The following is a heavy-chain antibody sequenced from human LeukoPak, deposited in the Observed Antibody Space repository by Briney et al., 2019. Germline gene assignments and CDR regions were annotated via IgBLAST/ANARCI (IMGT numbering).Heavy chain of an antibody. V-gene: IGHV3-43*01. CDR1: GFNFDRYT. D-gene: IGHD3-10*02. J-gene: IGHJ4*02. CDR3: AKELDTMFFDY. CDR2: AGWAGGTT. Sequence: GGSLRLSCATSGFNFDRYTIHWVRQAPGKGLEWVSLAGWAGGTTFYSGSVRGRFTISRDSGRKSVYLQMNSLTTDDTAFYFCAKELDTMFFDYWGQGALVTVSS.